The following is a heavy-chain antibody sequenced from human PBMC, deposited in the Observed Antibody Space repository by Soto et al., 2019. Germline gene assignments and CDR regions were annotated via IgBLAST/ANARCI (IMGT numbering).Heavy chain of an antibody. J-gene: IGHJ5*02. CDR1: GDSFSPNY. D-gene: IGHD3-10*01. CDR2: IYYGRTT. V-gene: IGHV4-59*08. Sequence: SETLSLTCTVSGDSFSPNYWSWLRQFPGKGLEWVGNIYYGRTTSYNPSLKSRVTISLETSKNQFSMRLTSVTAADSAVYYCARLGNYYQSLDPWGPGTLVTVSS. CDR3: ARLGNYYQSLDP.